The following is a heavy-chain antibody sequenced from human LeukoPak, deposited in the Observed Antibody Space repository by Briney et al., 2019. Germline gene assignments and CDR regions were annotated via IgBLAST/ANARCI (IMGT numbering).Heavy chain of an antibody. Sequence: GASVKVSCKASGYTFTSYYMHWVRQAPGQGLEWMGIINPSGGSTSYAQKFQGRATMTRDTSTSTVYMELSSLRSEDTAVYYCASGFCSSTSCYTLDYWGQGTLVTVSS. CDR3: ASGFCSSTSCYTLDY. D-gene: IGHD2-2*02. CDR1: GYTFTSYY. CDR2: INPSGGST. V-gene: IGHV1-46*01. J-gene: IGHJ4*02.